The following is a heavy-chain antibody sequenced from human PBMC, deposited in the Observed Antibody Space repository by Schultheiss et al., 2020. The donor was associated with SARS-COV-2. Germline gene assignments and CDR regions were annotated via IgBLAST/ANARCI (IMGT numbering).Heavy chain of an antibody. CDR1: GGSISSGGYY. D-gene: IGHD3-22*01. CDR3: ARWHYDSSGYPTGFDY. J-gene: IGHJ4*02. V-gene: IGHV4-31*01. CDR2: IYYSGST. Sequence: SETLSLTCTVSGGSISSGGYYWSWIRQHPGKGLEWIGYIYYSGSTYYNPSLKSLVTISVDTSKNQFSLKLSSVTAADTAVYYCARWHYDSSGYPTGFDYWGQGTLVTVSS.